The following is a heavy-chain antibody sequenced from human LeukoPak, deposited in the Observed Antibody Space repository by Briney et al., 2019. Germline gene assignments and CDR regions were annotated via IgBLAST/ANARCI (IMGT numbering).Heavy chain of an antibody. CDR2: ISGSGGST. J-gene: IGHJ1*01. CDR3: ARIPRGYSYGYLDH. V-gene: IGHV3-23*01. D-gene: IGHD5-18*01. CDR1: GFTFSSYG. Sequence: GGTLRLSCAASGFTFSSYGMSWVRQAPGKGLEWVSAISGSGGSTYYADSVKGRFTISRDNAKNTLYLQMNSLRAEDTAVYYCARIPRGYSYGYLDHWGQGTLVSVSS.